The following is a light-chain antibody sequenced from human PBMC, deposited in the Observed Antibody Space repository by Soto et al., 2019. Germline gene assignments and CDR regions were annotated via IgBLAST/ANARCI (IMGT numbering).Light chain of an antibody. CDR2: TND. CDR1: SFNIGRNP. J-gene: IGLJ2*01. Sequence: QPVLTQPPSASGTPGQRVTISCSGSSFNIGRNPVNWYQQFPGTAPKLLIYTNDQRPSGVPERFSGSNSGNTATLTITRVEAGDEADYHCQVWDSSSDHRVVFGGGTKLTVL. V-gene: IGLV1-44*01. CDR3: QVWDSSSDHRVV.